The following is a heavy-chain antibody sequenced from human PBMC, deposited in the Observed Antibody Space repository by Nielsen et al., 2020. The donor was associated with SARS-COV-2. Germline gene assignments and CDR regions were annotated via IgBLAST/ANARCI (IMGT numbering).Heavy chain of an antibody. Sequence: WIRQPPVKGLEWVSAISGSGGSTYYADSVKGRFTISRDNSKNTLYLQMNSLRAEDTAVYYCAKDAGDYVVGYYYYGMDVWGQGTTVTVSS. CDR2: ISGSGGST. D-gene: IGHD4-17*01. J-gene: IGHJ6*02. V-gene: IGHV3-23*01. CDR3: AKDAGDYVVGYYYYGMDV.